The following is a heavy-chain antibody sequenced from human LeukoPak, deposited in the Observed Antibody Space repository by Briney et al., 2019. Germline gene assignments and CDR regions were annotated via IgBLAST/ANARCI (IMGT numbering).Heavy chain of an antibody. J-gene: IGHJ3*02. V-gene: IGHV4-39*07. Sequence: PSETLSLICNVSGGSISSRNYYWAWIRQPPGKGLEWIGNIYYSGSTYYNSSLKSRVTISVDTSKNQFSLELTSVTAADTALYYCARVSGVTMLVVMEYDAFDIWGQGTMVAVSS. D-gene: IGHD3-22*01. CDR1: GGSISSRNYY. CDR2: IYYSGST. CDR3: ARVSGVTMLVVMEYDAFDI.